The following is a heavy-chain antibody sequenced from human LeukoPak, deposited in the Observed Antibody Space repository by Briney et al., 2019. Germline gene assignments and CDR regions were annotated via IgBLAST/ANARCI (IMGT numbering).Heavy chain of an antibody. V-gene: IGHV1-69*13. J-gene: IGHJ4*02. D-gene: IGHD2-21*02. CDR1: GGTFSSYA. Sequence: SVKVSCKASGGTFSSYAISWVRRAPGQGLEWMGGIIPIFGTANYAQKFQGRVTITADESTSTAYMELSSLRSEDTAVYYCARGRPSYCGGDCYLTWGQGTLVTVSS. CDR2: IIPIFGTA. CDR3: ARGRPSYCGGDCYLT.